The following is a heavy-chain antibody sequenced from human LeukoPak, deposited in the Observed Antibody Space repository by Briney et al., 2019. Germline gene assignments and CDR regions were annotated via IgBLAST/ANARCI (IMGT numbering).Heavy chain of an antibody. D-gene: IGHD6-19*01. J-gene: IGHJ4*02. CDR2: ITNNNGKT. CDR3: AKDHPSSGWPTFEY. V-gene: IGHV3-23*01. Sequence: GGSLRLSCVASGFSFHEYGTSWVRQVPGKGLEWVASITNNNGKTYYADSVKGRFTISRDESENTVYLQMNSLRAEDTAVYYCAKDHPSSGWPTFEYWGQGTLVTASP. CDR1: GFSFHEYG.